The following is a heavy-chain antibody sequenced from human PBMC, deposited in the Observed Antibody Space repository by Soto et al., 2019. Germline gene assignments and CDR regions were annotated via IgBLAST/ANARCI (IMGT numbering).Heavy chain of an antibody. V-gene: IGHV3-30*04. J-gene: IGHJ3*02. CDR3: AREYDSSGYGYDAFDI. CDR1: GFIFSTYA. Sequence: QVQLVESGGGVVQPGRSLRLSCAASGFIFSTYAMHWVRQAPGKGLEWVTFISYDGRNKYYADSVKDRFTISRDNSKNTLYLLMSSLSTEDTAVYYCAREYDSSGYGYDAFDIWGQGTMVTVSS. D-gene: IGHD3-22*01. CDR2: ISYDGRNK.